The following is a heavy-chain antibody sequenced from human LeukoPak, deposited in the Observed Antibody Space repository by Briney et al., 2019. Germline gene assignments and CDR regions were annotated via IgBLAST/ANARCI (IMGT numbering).Heavy chain of an antibody. D-gene: IGHD3-22*01. CDR2: ISDTGDDT. V-gene: IGHV3-23*01. CDR3: VKGSSDRRPYYFDS. CDR1: GFTFSTYV. Sequence: GGSLRLSCAASGFTFSTYVMIWVRQAPGKGLEWVSAISDTGDDTYYADSVKGRFTISRDNSKSTLYLQMNSLRAEDTAVYYCVKGSSDRRPYYFDSWGQGTLDTVSS. J-gene: IGHJ4*02.